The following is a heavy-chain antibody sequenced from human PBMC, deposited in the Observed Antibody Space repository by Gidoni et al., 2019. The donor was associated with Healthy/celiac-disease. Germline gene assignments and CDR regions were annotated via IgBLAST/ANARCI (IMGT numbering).Heavy chain of an antibody. Sequence: QVQLQQWGAGLLKPSETLSLTCAVYGGSFSGYSWSWIRQPPGKGLEWIGEINHSGSTNYNPSLKSRVTISVDTSKNQFSLKLSSVTAADTAVYYCARGYYYDSSGPFDYWGQGTLVTVSS. CDR1: GGSFSGYS. J-gene: IGHJ4*02. V-gene: IGHV4-34*01. D-gene: IGHD3-22*01. CDR2: INHSGST. CDR3: ARGYYYDSSGPFDY.